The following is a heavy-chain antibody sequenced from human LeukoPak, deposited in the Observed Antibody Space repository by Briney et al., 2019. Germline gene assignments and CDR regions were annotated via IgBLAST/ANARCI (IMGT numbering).Heavy chain of an antibody. D-gene: IGHD5-18*01. CDR2: IIPIFGTA. CDR3: ARGYSYGPRFDP. V-gene: IGHV1-69*13. Sequence: SVKVSCKASGGTFSSYAISWVQQAPGQGLEWMGGIIPIFGTANYAQKFQGRVTITADESTSTAYMELSSLRSEDTAVYYCARGYSYGPRFDPWGQGTLVTVSS. J-gene: IGHJ5*02. CDR1: GGTFSSYA.